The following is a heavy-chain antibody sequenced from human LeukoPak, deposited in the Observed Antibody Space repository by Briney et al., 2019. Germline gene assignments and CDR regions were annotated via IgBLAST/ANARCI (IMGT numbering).Heavy chain of an antibody. V-gene: IGHV4-4*07. J-gene: IGHJ4*02. Sequence: KASETLSLTCTVSGGSISSYYWSWIRQPAGKGLEWIGRIYTSGSTNYNPSLESRVTMSVDTSKNQFSLKLSSVTAADTAVYYCARTSYSSGWDHFDYWGQGTLVTVSS. CDR2: IYTSGST. CDR1: GGSISSYY. D-gene: IGHD6-19*01. CDR3: ARTSYSSGWDHFDY.